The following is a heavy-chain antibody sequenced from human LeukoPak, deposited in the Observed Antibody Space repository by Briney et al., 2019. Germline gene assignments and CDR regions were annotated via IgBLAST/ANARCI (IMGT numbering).Heavy chain of an antibody. CDR2: ISGSGGST. CDR3: AKSQSSKVVVIHDYYYYGMDV. J-gene: IGHJ6*02. V-gene: IGHV3-23*01. Sequence: PGGSLRLSCAASGFTFSSYAMSWVRQAPGKGLEWVSVISGSGGSTYYADSVKGRFTISRDNSKNTLYLQMNSLRAEDTAVYYCAKSQSSKVVVIHDYYYYGMDVWGQGTTVTVSS. D-gene: IGHD6-13*01. CDR1: GFTFSSYA.